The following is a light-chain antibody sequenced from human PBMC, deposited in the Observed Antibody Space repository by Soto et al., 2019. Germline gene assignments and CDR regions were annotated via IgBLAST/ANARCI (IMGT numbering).Light chain of an antibody. CDR1: SSDVGGYIY. Sequence: QSALTQPASVSGSPGQSITISCTGTSSDVGGYIYVSWYQQHPGKAPKLMIYDVSNRPSGVSYRFSGSKSGNTASLTISGLQAEDEADYYCSSYTRSSTLVFGGGTKLTVL. J-gene: IGLJ2*01. CDR3: SSYTRSSTLV. V-gene: IGLV2-14*01. CDR2: DVS.